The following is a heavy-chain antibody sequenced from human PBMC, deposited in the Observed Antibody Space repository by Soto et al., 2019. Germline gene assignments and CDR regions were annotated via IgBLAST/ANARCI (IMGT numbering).Heavy chain of an antibody. CDR1: GFTFSNSI. J-gene: IGHJ3*02. CDR2: ISGSSDFL. Sequence: GGSLRLSCAASGFTFSNSIINWVRQAPGQGLEWVSSISGSSDFLYYADSVKGRFTISRDTATNSLYLQMNSLRAEDTAVYYCATSTWYAFDIWGQGTMVTVSS. V-gene: IGHV3-21*01. CDR3: ATSTWYAFDI. D-gene: IGHD6-13*01.